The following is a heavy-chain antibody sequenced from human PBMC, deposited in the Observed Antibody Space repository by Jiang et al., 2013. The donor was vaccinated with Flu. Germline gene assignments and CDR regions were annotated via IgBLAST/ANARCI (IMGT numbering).Heavy chain of an antibody. CDR3: ATLRGSSYDTYLADY. CDR2: LWHDGSNK. CDR1: GFTFNYYR. J-gene: IGHJ4*02. Sequence: GVVQPGGSLRLSCAASGFTFNYYRMHWVRQSPGKGLEWVSSLWHDGSNKFYTDSVRDRFAISRDNSRNTLYLEMNSLRPEDTAVYYCATLRGSSYDTYLADYWGQGTLVTVSS. D-gene: IGHD3-16*01. V-gene: IGHV3-30*02.